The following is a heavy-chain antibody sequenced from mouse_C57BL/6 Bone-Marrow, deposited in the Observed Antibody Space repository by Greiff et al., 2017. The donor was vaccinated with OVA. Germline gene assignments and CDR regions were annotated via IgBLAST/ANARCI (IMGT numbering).Heavy chain of an antibody. Sequence: VKLVESGAELVKPGASVKMSCKASGYTFTTYPIEWMKQNHGKSLEWIGNFHPYNDDTKYNEKFKGKATLTVEESSSTVYLELSRLTSDDSAVYYCARSSNYGEVDYWGQGTTLTVSS. CDR2: FHPYNDDT. CDR1: GYTFTTYP. J-gene: IGHJ2*01. D-gene: IGHD2-5*01. V-gene: IGHV1-47*01. CDR3: ARSSNYGEVDY.